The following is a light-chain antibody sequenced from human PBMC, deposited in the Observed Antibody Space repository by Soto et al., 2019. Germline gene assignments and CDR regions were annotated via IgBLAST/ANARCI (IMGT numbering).Light chain of an antibody. J-gene: IGKJ1*01. CDR1: QSISEY. CDR3: LQSYTTPWT. CDR2: SIS. Sequence: DIQMTQSPSSLSASVGDRVTITCRASQSISEYLSWYQQKPVKTPKLLIYSISTFQSGVPSKFRVSGSGTDFTLTISSLQPEDFATYYCLQSYTTPWTFGQGTKVEIK. V-gene: IGKV1-39*01.